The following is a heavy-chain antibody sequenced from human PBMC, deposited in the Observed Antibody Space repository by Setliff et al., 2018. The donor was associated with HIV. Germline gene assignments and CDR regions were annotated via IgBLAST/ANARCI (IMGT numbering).Heavy chain of an antibody. D-gene: IGHD1-26*01. CDR1: GFTFSSYS. J-gene: IGHJ6*01. Sequence: PGGSLRLSCAASGFTFSSYSMNWVRQPPGKGLEWIGEINHSGTTYYNSSLTSRVTMSVDTSKNQFSLKLNSVTAADTAVYYCEAATVGETGYYGIDVWGPGTTVTVSS. CDR2: INHSGTT. V-gene: IGHV4-34*08. CDR3: EAATVGETGYYGIDV.